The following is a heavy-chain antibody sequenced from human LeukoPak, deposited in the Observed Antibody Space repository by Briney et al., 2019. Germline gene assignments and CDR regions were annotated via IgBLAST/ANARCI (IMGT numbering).Heavy chain of an antibody. V-gene: IGHV4-59*01. D-gene: IGHD3-22*01. Sequence: SSETLSLTCTVSGDSISSYFWSWIRQPPGKGLEWIGYISYSGSTNYNPSLKGRVTISVDTSKNQFSLKLSSVTAADTAVYYCTRGSIAYYYMDVWGKGTTVTISS. J-gene: IGHJ6*03. CDR1: GDSISSYF. CDR3: TRGSIAYYYMDV. CDR2: ISYSGST.